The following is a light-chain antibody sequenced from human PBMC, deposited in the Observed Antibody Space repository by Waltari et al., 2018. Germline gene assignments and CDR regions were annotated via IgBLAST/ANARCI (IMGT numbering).Light chain of an antibody. CDR1: SSDVGPYCN. CDR3: CSYAGDAVYM. CDR2: DVS. Sequence: QSALTQPRSVSGSPGQSVTISCTGTSSDVGPYCNVSWYQHPPGQAPKVMIFDVSRRPSGVPDRFSGSKSGNTASLTISGLQAEDEADYYCCSYAGDAVYMFGGGTKVTVL. V-gene: IGLV2-11*01. J-gene: IGLJ3*02.